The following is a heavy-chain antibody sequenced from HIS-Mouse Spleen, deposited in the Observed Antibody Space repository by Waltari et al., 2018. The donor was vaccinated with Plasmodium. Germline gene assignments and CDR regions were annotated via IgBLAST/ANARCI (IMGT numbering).Heavy chain of an antibody. D-gene: IGHD6-13*01. J-gene: IGHJ2*01. Sequence: EVQLVESGGGVVQPGGSLRLSVAASVFTFGSYWVSWVRQAPGKGLEWVANIKQDGSEKDYVDSVKGRFTISRDNAKNSLYLQMNSLRAEDTAVYYCASSWYWYFDLWGRGTLVTVSS. CDR3: ASSWYWYFDL. V-gene: IGHV3-7*01. CDR2: IKQDGSEK. CDR1: VFTFGSYW.